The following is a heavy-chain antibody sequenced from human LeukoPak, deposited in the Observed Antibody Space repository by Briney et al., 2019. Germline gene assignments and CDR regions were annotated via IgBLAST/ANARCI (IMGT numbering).Heavy chain of an antibody. D-gene: IGHD3-10*01. CDR3: ARVNYGSGSYTYYFDY. Sequence: GGSLRLSCAASGFTFDDYGMSWVRQAPGKGLEWGSRINWNGGSTGYADSVKGRFTISRDNAKNSLYLQMNGLRAEDTALYYCARVNYGSGSYTYYFDYWGQGTLITVSS. J-gene: IGHJ4*02. V-gene: IGHV3-20*04. CDR1: GFTFDDYG. CDR2: INWNGGST.